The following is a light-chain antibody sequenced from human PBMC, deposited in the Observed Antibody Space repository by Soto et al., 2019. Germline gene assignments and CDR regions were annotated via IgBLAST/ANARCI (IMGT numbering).Light chain of an antibody. CDR2: KAS. CDR3: QQYNSYSPYT. V-gene: IGKV1-5*03. Sequence: DIQMTQSPSTLSASVGDRVTITCRASQSISSWLAWYQQKPGKAPKLLIYKASSLESGVPSRFSGSGSGTEFTLTISSLQPDDCATYFCQQYNSYSPYTFGQGTKLEIQ. J-gene: IGKJ2*01. CDR1: QSISSW.